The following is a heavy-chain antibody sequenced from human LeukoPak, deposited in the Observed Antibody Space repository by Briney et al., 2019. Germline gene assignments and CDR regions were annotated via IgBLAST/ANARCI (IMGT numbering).Heavy chain of an antibody. Sequence: SETLSLTCTVSVGSISSYYWSWIRQPPGKGLGWRGYIYYSGSTNYNSSPKSRVTISLDTSKNQFSLRLSSVTAADTAVYYCARVTGYMIEDYFDYWGQGILVTVSS. CDR1: VGSISSYY. V-gene: IGHV4-59*01. CDR3: ARVTGYMIEDYFDY. CDR2: IYYSGST. J-gene: IGHJ4*02. D-gene: IGHD3-22*01.